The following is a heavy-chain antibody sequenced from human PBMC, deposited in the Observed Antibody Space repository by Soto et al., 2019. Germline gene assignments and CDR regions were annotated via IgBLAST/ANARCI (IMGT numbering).Heavy chain of an antibody. CDR1: GGSISGYY. Sequence: SETLSLTCTVSGGSISGYYWSWIRQSPGKGLEWIGYVYYSGSTYYNPSLKSRVTISVDTSKNQFSLKLSSVTAADTAVYYCARQEYYYGSGSYDYWGQGTLVTVSS. J-gene: IGHJ4*02. V-gene: IGHV4-59*04. D-gene: IGHD3-10*01. CDR3: ARQEYYYGSGSYDY. CDR2: VYYSGST.